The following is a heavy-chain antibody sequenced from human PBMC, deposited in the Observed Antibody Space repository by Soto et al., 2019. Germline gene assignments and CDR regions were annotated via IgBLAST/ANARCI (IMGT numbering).Heavy chain of an antibody. CDR2: IVGGSGST. V-gene: IGHV1-58*01. CDR3: AADWSNRPFDF. D-gene: IGHD3-3*01. Sequence: QMQLVQSGPEVKKPGTSVKVSCKASGFTLTSAVVQWVRQTRGQRLEWIGWIVGGSGSTNYAQQFQGRLAITRDMSTSTVYMELSSLRSEDTAVYYCAADWSNRPFDFWGQGTLVTVSS. CDR1: GFTLTSAV. J-gene: IGHJ4*02.